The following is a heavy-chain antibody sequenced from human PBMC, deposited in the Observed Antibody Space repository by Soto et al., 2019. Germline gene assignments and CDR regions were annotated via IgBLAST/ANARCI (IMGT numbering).Heavy chain of an antibody. CDR3: ARGESGSYLSWFDP. CDR1: GFTFSSYE. CDR2: ISSSGSTI. Sequence: GGSLRLSCAASGFTFSSYEMNWVRQAPGKGLEWVSYISSSGSTIYYADSVKGRFTISRDNAKNSLYLQMNSLRAEDTAVYYCARGESGSYLSWFDPWGQGTLVTVSS. D-gene: IGHD1-26*01. J-gene: IGHJ5*02. V-gene: IGHV3-48*03.